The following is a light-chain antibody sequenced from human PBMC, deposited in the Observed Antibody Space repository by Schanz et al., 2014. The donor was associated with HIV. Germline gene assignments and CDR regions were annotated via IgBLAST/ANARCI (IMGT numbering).Light chain of an antibody. CDR3: LQYNDYAYS. V-gene: IGKV1-33*01. Sequence: DIQMTQSPSSLSASVGDRVTITCQASQDISNYLNCYQQKPGKVPKVLIYDASNLETGVPSRFSGSGSGTDFTLTISSLQPDDFATYYCLQYNDYAYSFGQGTKLEIK. J-gene: IGKJ2*03. CDR1: QDISNY. CDR2: DAS.